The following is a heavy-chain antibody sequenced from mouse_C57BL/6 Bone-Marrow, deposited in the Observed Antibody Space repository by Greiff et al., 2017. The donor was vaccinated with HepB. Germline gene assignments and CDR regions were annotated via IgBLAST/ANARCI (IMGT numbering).Heavy chain of an antibody. Sequence: EVKVVESGGDLEKPGGSLKLSCAASGFTFSNYGMSWVRQTPDKRLEWVATISNGGSYTYYPDSVKGRFTISRDNAKNTLYLQMSSLKSEDTAIYYCASPFGNYGWSFDVWGAGTTVTVSS. CDR1: GFTFSNYG. J-gene: IGHJ1*01. D-gene: IGHD2-1*01. CDR2: ISNGGSYT. CDR3: ASPFGNYGWSFDV. V-gene: IGHV5-6*01.